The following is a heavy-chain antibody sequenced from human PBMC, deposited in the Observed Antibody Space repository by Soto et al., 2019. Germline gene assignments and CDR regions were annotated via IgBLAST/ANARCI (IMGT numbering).Heavy chain of an antibody. CDR3: ARDTRHGAVDAFDI. Sequence: ASVKVSCKASGYTFTGYYMHWVRQAPGQGLEWMGWISAYNGSTNYAQKLQGRVTMTTDTSTSTAYMELRSLRSDDTAVYYCARDTRHGAVDAFDIWGQGTMVTVSS. CDR2: ISAYNGST. CDR1: GYTFTGYY. J-gene: IGHJ3*02. V-gene: IGHV1-18*04. D-gene: IGHD4-17*01.